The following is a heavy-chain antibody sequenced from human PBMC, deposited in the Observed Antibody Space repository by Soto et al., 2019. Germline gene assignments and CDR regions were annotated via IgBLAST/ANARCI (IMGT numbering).Heavy chain of an antibody. CDR1: GFTFSSYW. D-gene: IGHD3-22*01. Sequence: GGSLRLSCAASGFTFSSYWMSWVRQAPVKGLEWVANIKQDGSEKYYVDSVKGRFTISRDNAKNSLYLQMNSLRAEDTAVYYCATHNHITMIVVVGAPYFDYWGQGTLVTVSS. J-gene: IGHJ4*02. V-gene: IGHV3-7*01. CDR3: ATHNHITMIVVVGAPYFDY. CDR2: IKQDGSEK.